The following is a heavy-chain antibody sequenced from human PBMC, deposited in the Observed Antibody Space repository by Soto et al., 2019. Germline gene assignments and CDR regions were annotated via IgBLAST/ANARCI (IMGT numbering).Heavy chain of an antibody. CDR3: ARDTSRTGYYSISDY. J-gene: IGHJ4*02. D-gene: IGHD3-9*01. CDR2: INAGNGNT. CDR1: GYTFTSYA. Sequence: QVPLVQSGAEVKKPGASVKVSCKASGYTFTSYAMHWVRQAPGQRLEWMGWINAGNGNTKYSQKFQGRVTITRDTSASTAYMELSSLRSEDTAVYYCARDTSRTGYYSISDYWGQGTLVTVSS. V-gene: IGHV1-3*01.